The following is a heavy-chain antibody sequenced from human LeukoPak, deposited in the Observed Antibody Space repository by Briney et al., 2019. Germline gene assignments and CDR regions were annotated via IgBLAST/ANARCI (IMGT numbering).Heavy chain of an antibody. CDR3: AKVRAPSGWFNSDY. CDR2: ISADGNDR. Sequence: GGSLRLSCAASGFIFSDTAMSWVRWAPGKGLEWVSAISADGNDRFYTDSVKGRFTVSRDNSKNTLYLQMNSLRVEDTAAYYCAKVRAPSGWFNSDYWGQGTLVTVSS. CDR1: GFIFSDTA. J-gene: IGHJ4*02. V-gene: IGHV3-23*01. D-gene: IGHD6-19*01.